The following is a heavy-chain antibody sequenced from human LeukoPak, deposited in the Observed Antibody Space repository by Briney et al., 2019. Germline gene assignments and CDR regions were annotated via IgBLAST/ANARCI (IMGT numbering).Heavy chain of an antibody. Sequence: PGGYLRLSCAASGFTFSSYAMHWVRQAPGKGLEWVAVISYDGSNKYYADSVKGRFTISRDNSKNTLYLQMNSLRAEDTAVYYCAREAGIAAAGPLFDYWGQGTLVTVSS. J-gene: IGHJ4*02. V-gene: IGHV3-30*04. CDR3: AREAGIAAAGPLFDY. CDR2: ISYDGSNK. CDR1: GFTFSSYA. D-gene: IGHD6-13*01.